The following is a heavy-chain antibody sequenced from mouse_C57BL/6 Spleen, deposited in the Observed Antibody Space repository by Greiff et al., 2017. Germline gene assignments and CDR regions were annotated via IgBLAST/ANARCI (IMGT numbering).Heavy chain of an antibody. D-gene: IGHD1-1*01. V-gene: IGHV1-39*01. CDR2: INPNYGTT. CDR1: GYSFTDYN. Sequence: EVQLQQSGPELVKPGASVKISCKASGYSFTDYNMNWVKQSNGKSLEWIGVINPNYGTTSYNQKFKGKATLTVDQSSSTAYMQLNSLTSEDSADYYCTRNTDGSSWDYAMDDWGQGTSVTVSS. J-gene: IGHJ4*01. CDR3: TRNTDGSSWDYAMDD.